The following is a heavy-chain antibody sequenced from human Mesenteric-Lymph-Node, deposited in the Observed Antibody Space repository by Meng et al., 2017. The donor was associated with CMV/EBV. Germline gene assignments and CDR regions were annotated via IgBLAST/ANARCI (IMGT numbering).Heavy chain of an antibody. V-gene: IGHV3-33*01. D-gene: IGHD3-16*01. CDR2: IWFDGSSR. CDR1: FSFISFG. Sequence: FSFISFGFFWVRLAPCKWLEWVAVIWFDGSSRYYADSVMGRFTISRDNSESTLYVPMNRLSDEDTAVYYCAREAVPYSDYVWGSYSDYWGQGTLVTVSS. J-gene: IGHJ4*02. CDR3: AREAVPYSDYVWGSYSDY.